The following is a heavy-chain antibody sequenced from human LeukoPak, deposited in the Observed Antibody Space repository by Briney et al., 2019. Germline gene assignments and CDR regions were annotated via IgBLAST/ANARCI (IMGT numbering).Heavy chain of an antibody. CDR2: ISSSSSYI. CDR1: GFTFSSYS. J-gene: IGHJ4*02. V-gene: IGHV3-21*01. D-gene: IGHD5-24*01. CDR3: ARGGRDGYNYVIDDY. Sequence: PGGSLRLSCAASGFTFSSYSMNWVRQAPGKGLEWVSSISSSSSYIYYADSVKGRFTISRDNAKNSLYLQMNSLRAEDTAVYYCARGGRDGYNYVIDDYWGQGTLVTVSS.